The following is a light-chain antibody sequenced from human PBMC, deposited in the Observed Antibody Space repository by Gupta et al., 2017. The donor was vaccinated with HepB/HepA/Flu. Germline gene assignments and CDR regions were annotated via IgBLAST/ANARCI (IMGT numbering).Light chain of an antibody. V-gene: IGLV2-14*01. CDR2: DVS. Sequence: SALTQPASVSGSPGQSITISCTGTSSDVGGYNYVSWYQQHPGKAPKLIIYDVSNRPAGVANRFSGSKSGNTASLTISGRQAEDEADYYCSSYTSSSTVVFGGGTKLTVL. J-gene: IGLJ2*01. CDR3: SSYTSSSTVV. CDR1: SSDVGGYNY.